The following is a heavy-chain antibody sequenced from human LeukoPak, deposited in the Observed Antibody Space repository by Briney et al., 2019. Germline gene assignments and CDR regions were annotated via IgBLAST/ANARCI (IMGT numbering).Heavy chain of an antibody. J-gene: IGHJ3*02. CDR3: ARRTEYDFWSGTNAFDI. CDR1: GGSISSGDYY. CDR2: IYYSGST. D-gene: IGHD3-3*01. V-gene: IGHV4-39*01. Sequence: PSETLSLTCTVYGGSISSGDYYWGWIRQPPGKGLEWIGSIYYSGSTYYNPSLKSRVTISVDTSKNQFSLKLSSVTAADTAVYYCARRTEYDFWSGTNAFDIWGQGTMVTVSS.